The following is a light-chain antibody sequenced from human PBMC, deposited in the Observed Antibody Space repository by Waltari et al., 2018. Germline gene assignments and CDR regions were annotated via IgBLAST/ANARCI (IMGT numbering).Light chain of an antibody. V-gene: IGLV2-18*02. J-gene: IGLJ1*01. CDR2: GVT. Sequence: QSPLTQPPSVSGSPGQSVTISCPGTSRDVGRYDRVSWYQQSPGTAPKLLIYGVTSRPSGVPDRLSGSKSGNTASLTISGLQAEDEGDYYCSSYTTSSTFVFGTGTEVTVL. CDR1: SRDVGRYDR. CDR3: SSYTTSSTFV.